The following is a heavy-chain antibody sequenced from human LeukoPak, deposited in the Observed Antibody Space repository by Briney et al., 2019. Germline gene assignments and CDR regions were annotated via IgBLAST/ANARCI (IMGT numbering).Heavy chain of an antibody. D-gene: IGHD2-2*01. Sequence: ASVKVSCKASGGTFSSYAISWVRQAPGQGLEWMGGIIPIFGTANYAQKFQGRVTITTDESTSTAYMELSSLRSEDTAVYYCARGYCSSTSCYLLGGWGQGTLVTVSS. CDR2: IIPIFGTA. CDR1: GGTFSSYA. CDR3: ARGYCSSTSCYLLGG. V-gene: IGHV1-69*05. J-gene: IGHJ4*02.